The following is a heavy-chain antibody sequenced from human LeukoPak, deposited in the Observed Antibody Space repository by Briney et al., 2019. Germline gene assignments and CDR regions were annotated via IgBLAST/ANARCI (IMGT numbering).Heavy chain of an antibody. J-gene: IGHJ3*02. CDR1: GSTFSTYG. CDR3: ARSGRGGAFDI. D-gene: IGHD1-26*01. V-gene: IGHV3-74*01. CDR2: IYSDGSRT. Sequence: PGGSLRLSCAATGSTFSTYGMHWVRQGPGKGLVWVSRIYSDGSRTTYADSVKGRFTISGDNAKNTLYLQMNSLRAEDTAVYYCARSGRGGAFDIWGHGTMVTVSS.